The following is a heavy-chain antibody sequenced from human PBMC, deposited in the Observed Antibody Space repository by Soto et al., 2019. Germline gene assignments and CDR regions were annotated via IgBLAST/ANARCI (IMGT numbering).Heavy chain of an antibody. CDR2: ISSSSSYI. D-gene: IGHD3-10*01. J-gene: IGHJ6*02. V-gene: IGHV3-21*01. Sequence: EVQLVESGGGLVKPGGSLRLSCAASGFTFSSYSMNWVRQAPGKGLEWVSSISSSSSYIYYADSVKGRFTISRDNAKNSLYLQMNSLRAEDTAVYYCARERYYGSGISTHHYYYYGMDVWGQGTTVTVSS. CDR1: GFTFSSYS. CDR3: ARERYYGSGISTHHYYYYGMDV.